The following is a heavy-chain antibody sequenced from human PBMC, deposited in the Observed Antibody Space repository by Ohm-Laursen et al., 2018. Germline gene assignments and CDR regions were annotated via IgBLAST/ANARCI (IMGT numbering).Heavy chain of an antibody. D-gene: IGHD2-2*01. J-gene: IGHJ4*02. CDR3: AGGYQLPYY. V-gene: IGHV4-31*01. CDR1: GGSITSNGYH. CDR2: ISYSGST. Sequence: SQTLSLTYTVSGGSITSNGYHWSWIRQPPGKGLEWIGYISYSGSTYYNPSLRSLVTISLDTSKNQFSLSLTSVMAADTAIYFCAGGYQLPYYWGQGSLVTVSS.